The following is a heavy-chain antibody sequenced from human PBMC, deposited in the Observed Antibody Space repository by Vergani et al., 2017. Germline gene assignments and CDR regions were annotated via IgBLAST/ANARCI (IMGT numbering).Heavy chain of an antibody. V-gene: IGHV1-69*08. CDR1: GGTFSSYT. CDR3: ARDQSITMVRGVVYGMDV. CDR2: IIPILGIA. Sequence: QVQLVQSGAEVKKPGSSVKVSCKASGGTFSSYTISWVRQVPGQGLEWMGRIIPILGIANYAQKFQGRVTITADKSTSTAYMELSSLRSEDTAVYYCARDQSITMVRGVVYGMDVWGQGTTVTVSS. J-gene: IGHJ6*02. D-gene: IGHD3-10*01.